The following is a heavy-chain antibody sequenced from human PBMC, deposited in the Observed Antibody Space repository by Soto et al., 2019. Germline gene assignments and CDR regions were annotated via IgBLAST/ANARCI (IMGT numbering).Heavy chain of an antibody. CDR3: ARDGVAVAGSQNWLDT. CDR2: INPKSGGT. Sequence: ASVKVSCKASGDIFTGYYMHWVRQAPGQGLEWVGWINPKSGGTNYAQNFQGRATITRDSSISTVYLELTSLRPDGTAVYYCARDGVAVAGSQNWLDTWGQGTLVTVSS. CDR1: GDIFTGYY. V-gene: IGHV1-2*02. J-gene: IGHJ5*02. D-gene: IGHD6-19*01.